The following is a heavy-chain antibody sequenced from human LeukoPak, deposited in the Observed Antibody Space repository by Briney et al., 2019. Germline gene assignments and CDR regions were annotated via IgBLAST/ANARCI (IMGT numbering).Heavy chain of an antibody. V-gene: IGHV4-34*01. CDR3: ASQPSRRGVKLGQIYYYYGMDV. CDR1: GGSFSGYY. D-gene: IGHD1/OR15-1a*01. Sequence: PSETLSLTCAVYGGSFSGYYWSWIRQPPGKGLEWIGEINHSGSTNYNPSLKSRVTISVDTSKNQFSLKLSSVTAADTAVYYCASQPSRRGVKLGQIYYYYGMDVWGQGTTVTVSS. CDR2: INHSGST. J-gene: IGHJ6*02.